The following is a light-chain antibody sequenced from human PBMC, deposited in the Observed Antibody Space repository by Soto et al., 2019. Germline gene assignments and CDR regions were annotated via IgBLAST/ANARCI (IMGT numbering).Light chain of an antibody. CDR1: SSNIGAGYD. J-gene: IGLJ2*01. CDR2: GNS. CDR3: QSYGSSLSADVV. Sequence: QSALTQPPSVSGAPGQRVTISCTGSSSNIGAGYDVHWYQQLPGTAPKLLIYGNSNRPSGVPDRFSGSKSGTSASLAITGLQAEDEADYYCQSYGSSLSADVVFGGGTKVTVL. V-gene: IGLV1-40*01.